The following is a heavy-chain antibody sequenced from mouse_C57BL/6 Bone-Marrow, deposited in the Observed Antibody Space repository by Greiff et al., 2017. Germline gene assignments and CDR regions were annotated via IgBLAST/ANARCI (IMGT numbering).Heavy chain of an antibody. CDR3: ARQFDG. CDR2: IDPEDGET. Sequence: VQLQQSGAELVKPGASVKLSCTASGFNITDYYMHWVKQRTEQGLEWIGSIDPEDGETKFAPNFQGKATITADTSSSTAYLHLSSLTSERTAVYYCARQFDGWGKGTTLTVAS. J-gene: IGHJ2*01. V-gene: IGHV14-2*01. CDR1: GFNITDYY.